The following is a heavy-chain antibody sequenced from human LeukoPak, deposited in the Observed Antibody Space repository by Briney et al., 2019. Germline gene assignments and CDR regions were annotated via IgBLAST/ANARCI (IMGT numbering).Heavy chain of an antibody. J-gene: IGHJ4*02. CDR2: INHSGST. V-gene: IGHV4-34*01. CDR1: GGSFSGYY. Sequence: SETLSLTCAVYGGSFSGYYWSWIRQPPGKGLEWIGEINHSGSTNYNPSLKSRVTISVGTSKNQFSLKLNSVTAADTAVYYCARGRVLDYWGQGTLVTVSS. CDR3: ARGRVLDY.